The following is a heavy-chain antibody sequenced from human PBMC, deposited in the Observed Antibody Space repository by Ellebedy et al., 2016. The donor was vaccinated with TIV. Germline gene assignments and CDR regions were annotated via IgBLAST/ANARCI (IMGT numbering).Heavy chain of an antibody. V-gene: IGHV3-43D*03. CDR2: INWDGGRT. CDR3: ARDIRNWGSGEWNFDL. Sequence: GESLKISCAASGFTFHDYGMHWVRQAPGKGLAWIALINWDGGRTDYADSVRGRFTISRDNSRQSIYLQMDSLRPEDTHLYYCARDIRNWGSGEWNFDLWGRGTLVSVSS. D-gene: IGHD7-27*01. J-gene: IGHJ2*01. CDR1: GFTFHDYG.